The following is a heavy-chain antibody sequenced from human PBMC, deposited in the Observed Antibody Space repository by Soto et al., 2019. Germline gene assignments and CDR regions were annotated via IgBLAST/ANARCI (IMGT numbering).Heavy chain of an antibody. V-gene: IGHV4-30-2*01. D-gene: IGHD3-3*01. CDR3: AAGAIFGVVPLDY. Sequence: QLQLQESGSGLVKPSQTLSLTCAVSGGSISSGGYSWSWIRQPPGKGLEWIGYIYHSGSTYYNPSLKSRVTIPVDRSKNQFSLKLSSMTAADTAVYYCAAGAIFGVVPLDYWGQGTLVTVSS. J-gene: IGHJ4*02. CDR2: IYHSGST. CDR1: GGSISSGGYS.